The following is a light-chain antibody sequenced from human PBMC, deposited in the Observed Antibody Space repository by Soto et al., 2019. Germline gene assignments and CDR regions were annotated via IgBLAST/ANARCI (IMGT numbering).Light chain of an antibody. CDR2: GAT. CDR3: QQYDSWPVT. CDR1: QSVSSN. J-gene: IGKJ4*01. Sequence: EIVMTQTPVTLSVSPGERATLSCRASQSVSSNLAWYQQKPGQAPGLLIYGATIRATGIPARFSGSGSGTEFTLTISSLQSEDFAIYYCQQYDSWPVTFGGGAKMEI. V-gene: IGKV3D-15*01.